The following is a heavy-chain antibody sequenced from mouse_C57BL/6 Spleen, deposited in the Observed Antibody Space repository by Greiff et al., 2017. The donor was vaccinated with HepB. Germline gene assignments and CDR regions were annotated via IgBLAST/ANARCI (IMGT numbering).Heavy chain of an antibody. CDR2: INPNNGGT. D-gene: IGHD2-14*01. Sequence: VQLQQSGPELVKPGASVKIPCKASGYTFTDYNMDWVKQSHGKSLEWIGDINPNNGGTIYNQKFKGKATLTVDKSSSTAYMELRSLTSEDTAVYYCASRYVDYAMDYWGQGTSVTVSS. CDR3: ASRYVDYAMDY. V-gene: IGHV1-18*01. J-gene: IGHJ4*01. CDR1: GYTFTDYN.